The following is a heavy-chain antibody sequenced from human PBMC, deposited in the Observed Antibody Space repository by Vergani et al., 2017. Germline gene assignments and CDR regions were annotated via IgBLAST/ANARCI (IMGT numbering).Heavy chain of an antibody. J-gene: IGHJ6*03. Sequence: QVQLVQSGSELKKPGASVKVSCKASGYTFTSYAMNWVRQAPGQGLEWMGWINTNTGNPTYAQGFTGRFVFALDTSVSTAYLQMSSLKAEDTAVYYCASSLYGGLYCYYYYMDVWGKGTTVTVSS. CDR2: INTNTGNP. CDR1: GYTFTSYA. D-gene: IGHD3-16*01. V-gene: IGHV7-4-1*02. CDR3: ASSLYGGLYCYYYYMDV.